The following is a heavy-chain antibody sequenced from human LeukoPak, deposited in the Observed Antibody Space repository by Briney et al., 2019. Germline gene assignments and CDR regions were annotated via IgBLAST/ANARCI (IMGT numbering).Heavy chain of an antibody. Sequence: PGGSLRLSCAASGFTFSSYSMNWVRQDPGKGLEWVSSISSSSSYIYYADSVKGRFTISRDNAKNSLYLQMNSLRAEDTAVYYCARDPDPIVVVVAATGDPWGQGTLVTVSS. J-gene: IGHJ5*02. CDR2: ISSSSSYI. CDR3: ARDPDPIVVVVAATGDP. V-gene: IGHV3-21*01. CDR1: GFTFSSYS. D-gene: IGHD2-15*01.